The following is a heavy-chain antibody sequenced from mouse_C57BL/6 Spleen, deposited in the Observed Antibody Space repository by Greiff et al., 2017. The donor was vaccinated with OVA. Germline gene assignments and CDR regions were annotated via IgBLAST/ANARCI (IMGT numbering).Heavy chain of an antibody. CDR2: IDPSDSYT. CDR1: GYTFTSYW. Sequence: QVQLQQPGAELVKPGASVKLSCKASGYTFTSYWMQWVKQRPGQGLEWIGEIDPSDSYTNYNQKFKGKATLTVDTSSSTAYMQLSSLTAEDSAVYDCKLDSSGLGAMDYWGQGTSVTVSS. J-gene: IGHJ4*01. V-gene: IGHV1-50*01. CDR3: KLDSSGLGAMDY. D-gene: IGHD3-2*02.